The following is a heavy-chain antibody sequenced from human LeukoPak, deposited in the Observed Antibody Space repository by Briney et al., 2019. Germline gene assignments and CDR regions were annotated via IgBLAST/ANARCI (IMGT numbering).Heavy chain of an antibody. CDR3: ARRSRNGLDAFDI. CDR2: IDPNNGDT. V-gene: IGHV1-2*02. CDR1: AYTFTGYY. D-gene: IGHD1-14*01. J-gene: IGHJ3*02. Sequence: ASVKVSCKASAYTFTGYYLHWVRQAPGQGLQWMGWIDPNNGDTEYAQKFQGRVTMTRDRSISTAYTELGRLTSDDTAVYYCARRSRNGLDAFDIWGQGTMVTVSS.